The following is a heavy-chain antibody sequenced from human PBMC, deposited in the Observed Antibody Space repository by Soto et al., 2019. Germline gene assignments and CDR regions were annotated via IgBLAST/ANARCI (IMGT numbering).Heavy chain of an antibody. V-gene: IGHV4-59*01. CDR2: SYHGGTT. CDR3: ARVVGYYYGSVSYSSGIDY. CDR1: GASINNYY. Sequence: LSLTCTVSGASINNYYWTWIRQPPGKGLEWIGYSYHGGTTDYNPSLKSRVTISVDTSKNQFSLKLTSVTAADTAVYYCARVVGYYYGSVSYSSGIDYWGQGALVTVSS. D-gene: IGHD3-10*01. J-gene: IGHJ4*02.